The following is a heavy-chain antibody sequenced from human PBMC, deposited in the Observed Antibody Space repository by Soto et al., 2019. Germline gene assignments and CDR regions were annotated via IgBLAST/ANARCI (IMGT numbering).Heavy chain of an antibody. CDR2: ICDSGST. J-gene: IGHJ4*02. Sequence: QVQLQESGPGLVKPSETLSLTCTVSSGSINKYCWSWIRQPPGKELEWIGYICDSGSTNYNPSLTSRVTMSVDTSKNQFSLNLSSMTDAETAIYYCARQGENDYFDFWGQGALVTVSS. D-gene: IGHD3-16*01. CDR3: ARQGENDYFDF. V-gene: IGHV4-59*08. CDR1: SGSINKYC.